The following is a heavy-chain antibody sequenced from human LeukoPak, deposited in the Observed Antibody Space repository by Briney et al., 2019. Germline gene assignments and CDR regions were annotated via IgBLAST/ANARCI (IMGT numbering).Heavy chain of an antibody. Sequence: GGSLRLSCAASGFTFSSYEMNWVRQAPGKGLEWVSYISSFSSTIYYADSVKGRFTISRDNAKNSLYLQMNSLRAEDTAVYYCARDPISADTAIDQFDYWGQGTLVTVSS. CDR2: ISSFSSTI. V-gene: IGHV3-48*03. CDR1: GFTFSSYE. J-gene: IGHJ4*02. CDR3: ARDPISADTAIDQFDY. D-gene: IGHD5-18*01.